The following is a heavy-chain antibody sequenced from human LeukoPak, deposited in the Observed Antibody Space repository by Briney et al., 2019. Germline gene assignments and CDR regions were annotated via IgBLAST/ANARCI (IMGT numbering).Heavy chain of an antibody. CDR2: FDLEDGER. V-gene: IGHV1-24*01. D-gene: IGHD1-1*01. CDR3: AAGAQLPIDY. Sequence: ASVKVSCNVSVYTLTELSMHWVRQAPGKGLEWLGGFDLEDGERVYAQKLQGRLTMTEDTSTGTAYMELSSLRSDDTATYYCAAGAQLPIDYWGQGTLVTVSS. J-gene: IGHJ4*02. CDR1: VYTLTELS.